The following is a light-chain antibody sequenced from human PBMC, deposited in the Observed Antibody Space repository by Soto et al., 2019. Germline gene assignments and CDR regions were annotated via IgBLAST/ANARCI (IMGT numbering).Light chain of an antibody. J-gene: IGKJ5*01. CDR3: QQRSNWPPIT. V-gene: IGKV3D-20*02. CDR2: TTS. CDR1: QSISVTY. Sequence: EIVLTQSPGTLSLSPGERATLSCRAIQSISVTYLAWYQQKPGQAPRLLIYTTSIRATGIPDRFSGSGSGTDFTLTISSLEPEDFAVYYCQQRSNWPPITFGQGTRLEIK.